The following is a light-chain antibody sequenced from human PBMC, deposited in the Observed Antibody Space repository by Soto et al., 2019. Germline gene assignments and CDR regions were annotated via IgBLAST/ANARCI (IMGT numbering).Light chain of an antibody. J-gene: IGLJ2*01. CDR1: SSNIGASYH. Sequence: QSVLTQPPSVSGAPGQRVTISCTGSSSNIGASYHVHWYQQLPGTAPKLLIYANNRRPLGVRDRFSGSKSGSSASLAITGLQADDVADYYCQSSDSSLVVFGGGTKLTVL. CDR2: ANN. CDR3: QSSDSSLVV. V-gene: IGLV1-40*01.